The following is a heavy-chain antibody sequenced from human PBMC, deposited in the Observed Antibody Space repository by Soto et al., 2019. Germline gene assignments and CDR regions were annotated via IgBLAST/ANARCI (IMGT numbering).Heavy chain of an antibody. CDR3: AKDLYSNYGDAFDI. CDR2: ISYDGSNK. CDR1: GFTFSSYA. J-gene: IGHJ3*02. Sequence: GGSLRLSCAASGFTFSSYAMHWVRQAPGKGLEWVAVISYDGSNKYYADSVKGRFTISRDDVKNSLYLQMNSLRAEDTALYYCAKDLYSNYGDAFDIWGQGTMVTVSS. D-gene: IGHD4-4*01. V-gene: IGHV3-30-3*01.